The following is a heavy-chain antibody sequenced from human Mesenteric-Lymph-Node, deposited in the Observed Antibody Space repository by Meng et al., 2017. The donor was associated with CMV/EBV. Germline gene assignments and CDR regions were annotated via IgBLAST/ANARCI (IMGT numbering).Heavy chain of an antibody. D-gene: IGHD3-9*01. J-gene: IGHJ4*02. CDR3: ARGYCYDILTGYFDY. Sequence: LKHSETLSVTCVVYGGSFSGYYWNWIRQSTEKGLEWIVESNHSGSTTYNPSFTSRIIISVDTSTNQISLNMSSVTAADTAVYDCARGYCYDILTGYFDYWGQGALVTVSS. CDR2: SNHSGST. CDR1: GGSFSGYY. V-gene: IGHV4-34*01.